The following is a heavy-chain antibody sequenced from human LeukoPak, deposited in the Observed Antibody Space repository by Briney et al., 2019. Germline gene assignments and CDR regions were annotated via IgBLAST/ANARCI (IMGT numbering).Heavy chain of an antibody. J-gene: IGHJ4*02. D-gene: IGHD6-13*01. CDR1: GFTFSSYG. CDR3: AKVPRQQLAYY. Sequence: QPGGSLRLSCAASGFTFSSYGMHWVRQAPGKGLEGVAFIRYDGSNKYYADSVNGRFTISRDNSKNTLYLHMNSLRAEDTAVYYCAKVPRQQLAYYWGQGTLVTVSS. V-gene: IGHV3-30*02. CDR2: IRYDGSNK.